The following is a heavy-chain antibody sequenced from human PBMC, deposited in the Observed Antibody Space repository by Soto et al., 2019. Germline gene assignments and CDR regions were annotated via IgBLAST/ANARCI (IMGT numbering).Heavy chain of an antibody. CDR2: ISYDGSNK. V-gene: IGHV3-30*18. D-gene: IGHD3-22*01. CDR3: AKGSTTIVSSGINWFDS. J-gene: IGHJ5*01. Sequence: GGSLRLSCAVSGLTFSSYAMSWVRQGPGKGLEWVAVISYDGSNKYYADSVRGRFAISRDNSNNMLYLQMNSLRAEDTAIYYCAKGSTTIVSSGINWFDSWGQGTLVTVSS. CDR1: GLTFSSYA.